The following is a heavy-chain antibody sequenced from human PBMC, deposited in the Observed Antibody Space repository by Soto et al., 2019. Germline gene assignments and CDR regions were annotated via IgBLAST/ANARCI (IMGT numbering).Heavy chain of an antibody. Sequence: QVQLVESGGGVVQPGRSLRLSCAASGFTFSSYAMHWVRQAPGKGLEWVAVISYDGSNKYYADSVKGRFTISRDNYKNTLYLQMNSLRAEDTAVYYCARDRYSSSWAYFDYWGQGTLVTVSS. CDR1: GFTFSSYA. D-gene: IGHD6-13*01. CDR2: ISYDGSNK. J-gene: IGHJ4*02. V-gene: IGHV3-30-3*01. CDR3: ARDRYSSSWAYFDY.